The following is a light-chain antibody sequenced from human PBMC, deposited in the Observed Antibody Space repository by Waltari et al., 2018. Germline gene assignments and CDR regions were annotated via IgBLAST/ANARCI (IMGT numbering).Light chain of an antibody. CDR3: HAAAGNIWF. J-gene: IGLJ3*02. CDR1: VLEAKY. V-gene: IGLV3-27*01. CDR2: KDT. Sequence: SYELTQPFSVSVSPGQTATITCSGDVLEAKYVRWFQQKPGQAPILILYKDTDRASGIPERFSGSSSGSSVTLTITGALPEDEADYYCHAAAGNIWFFGGGTKLTVL.